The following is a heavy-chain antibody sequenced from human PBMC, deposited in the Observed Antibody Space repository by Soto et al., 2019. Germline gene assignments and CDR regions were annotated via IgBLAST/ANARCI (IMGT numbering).Heavy chain of an antibody. CDR1: GGSISSSNW. D-gene: IGHD3-10*01. CDR2: IYHSGST. CDR3: ARVRSWGVVVSEGEFDY. Sequence: SETLSLTCAVSGGSISSSNWWRWVRQPPGKGLEWIGEIYHSGSTNYNPSLKSRVTISVDKSKNQFSLKLSSVTAADTAVYYCARVRSWGVVVSEGEFDYWSQGTLVIVSS. V-gene: IGHV4-4*02. J-gene: IGHJ4*02.